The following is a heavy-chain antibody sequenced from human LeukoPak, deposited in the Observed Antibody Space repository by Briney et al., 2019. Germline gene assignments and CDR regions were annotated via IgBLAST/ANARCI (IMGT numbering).Heavy chain of an antibody. Sequence: SETLSLTCTVSGGSISSYYWSWIRQPPGKGLEWIGYIYYSGSTNYNPSLKSRVTILVDTSKNQFSLKLSSVTAADTAVYYCASSIVEWELLYYWGQGTLVTVSS. CDR1: GGSISSYY. CDR2: IYYSGST. D-gene: IGHD1-26*01. V-gene: IGHV4-59*01. J-gene: IGHJ4*02. CDR3: ASSIVEWELLYY.